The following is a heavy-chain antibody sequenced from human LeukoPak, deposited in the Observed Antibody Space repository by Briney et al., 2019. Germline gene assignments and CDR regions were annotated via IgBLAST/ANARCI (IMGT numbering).Heavy chain of an antibody. CDR2: IVVGSGNT. CDR3: AREPVRGYSYGAFDP. V-gene: IGHV1-58*02. Sequence: SVKVSCKASGFTFTSSAMQWVRQARGQRLEWIGWIVVGSGNTNYAQKFQERVTITRDMSTSTAYMELSSLRSEDTAVYYCAREPVRGYSYGAFDPWGQGTLVTVSS. J-gene: IGHJ5*02. CDR1: GFTFTSSA. D-gene: IGHD5-18*01.